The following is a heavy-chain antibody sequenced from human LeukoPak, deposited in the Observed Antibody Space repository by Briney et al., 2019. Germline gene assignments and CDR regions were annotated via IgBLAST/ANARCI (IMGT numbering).Heavy chain of an antibody. D-gene: IGHD2-2*01. J-gene: IGHJ3*02. CDR2: ISYDGSNK. CDR1: GFMFNGYA. CDR3: AREGWRRYCSSTSCHQNAFDI. V-gene: IGHV3-30-3*01. Sequence: GGSLRLSCTASGFMFNGYAMHWVRQAPGKGLEWVTLISYDGSNKYYADSVKGRFTISRDNSKNTLYLQMNSLRPEDTAVYYCAREGWRRYCSSTSCHQNAFDIWGQGTMVTVSS.